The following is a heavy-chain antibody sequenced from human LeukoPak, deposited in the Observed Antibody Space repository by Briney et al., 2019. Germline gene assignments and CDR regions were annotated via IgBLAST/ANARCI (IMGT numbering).Heavy chain of an antibody. CDR3: ARLDAPAYSSNWPDYFFDL. Sequence: SVKVSCKASGGTFSSYAISWVRQAPGQGLEWMGGIIPIFGTANYAQKFQGRVTITTDESTSTAYMELSSLRSEDTAVYYCARLDAPAYSSNWPDYFFDLWGQGTLVTVSP. CDR1: GGTFSSYA. D-gene: IGHD6-13*01. CDR2: IIPIFGTA. V-gene: IGHV1-69*05. J-gene: IGHJ4*02.